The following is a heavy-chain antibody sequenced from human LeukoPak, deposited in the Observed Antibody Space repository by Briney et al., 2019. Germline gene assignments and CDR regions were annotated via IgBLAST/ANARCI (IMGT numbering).Heavy chain of an antibody. Sequence: PGGSLRLSCAASGFTSSSYSMNWVRQAPGKGLEWVSYISSSSSTIYYADSVKGRFTISRDNAKNSLYLQMNSLRAEDTAVYYCAKGRGWEASYYYYYMDVWGKGTTVTISS. J-gene: IGHJ6*03. CDR3: AKGRGWEASYYYYYMDV. V-gene: IGHV3-48*01. CDR2: ISSSSSTI. CDR1: GFTSSSYS. D-gene: IGHD1-26*01.